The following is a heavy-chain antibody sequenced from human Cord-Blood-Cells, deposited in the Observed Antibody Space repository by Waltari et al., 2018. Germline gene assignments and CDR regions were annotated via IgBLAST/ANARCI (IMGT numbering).Heavy chain of an antibody. V-gene: IGHV1-2*06. D-gene: IGHD7-27*01. Sequence: QVQLVQSGAEVKKHGASDKDSCKASGYTLTRYYMHWVRPAPGQGLEWMGRINPNSGGTNYAQKFQGRVTMTRDTSISTAYMELSRLRSDDTAVYYCASGDWYFDLWGRGTLVTVSS. CDR3: ASGDWYFDL. CDR2: INPNSGGT. CDR1: GYTLTRYY. J-gene: IGHJ2*01.